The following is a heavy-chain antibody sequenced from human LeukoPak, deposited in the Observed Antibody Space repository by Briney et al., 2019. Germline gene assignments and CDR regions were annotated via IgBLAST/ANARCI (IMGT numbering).Heavy chain of an antibody. CDR2: ISSSSSTI. Sequence: PGGSLRLSCAASGFTYSSYSMNWVRPAPGKGLEWVSYISSSSSTIYYADSVKGRFTISRDNAKNSLYLQMNSLRAEDTAVYYCARDSYSNYDYWGQGTLVTVSS. D-gene: IGHD4-11*01. CDR1: GFTYSSYS. V-gene: IGHV3-48*04. CDR3: ARDSYSNYDY. J-gene: IGHJ4*02.